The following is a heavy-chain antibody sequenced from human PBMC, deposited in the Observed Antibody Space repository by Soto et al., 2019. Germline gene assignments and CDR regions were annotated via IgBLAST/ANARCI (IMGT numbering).Heavy chain of an antibody. J-gene: IGHJ4*02. V-gene: IGHV4-30-4*01. CDR1: GDSISSGDYY. D-gene: IGHD3-22*01. CDR3: ARQAYYYDSSGYYYYYFDY. CDR2: IYYSGNT. Sequence: PSETLSLTCTVSGDSISSGDYYWSWIRQPPGKGLEWIGCIYYSGNTYYNPSLKRRFSISVDTSKNQFSLKLSSVTAADTAVYYCARQAYYYDSSGYYYYYFDYWGQGTLVTVSS.